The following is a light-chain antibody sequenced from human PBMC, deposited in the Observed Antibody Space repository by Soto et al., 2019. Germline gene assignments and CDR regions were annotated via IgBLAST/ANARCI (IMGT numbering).Light chain of an antibody. CDR3: QQYNSYWT. CDR2: DVS. Sequence: DIQLTQSPSTLSASVGDRVTITFRASQSIGSWLAWYQQRPGKAPKLLIYDVSNLQSGVPSRFSGSGSGTEFTLTISSLQPDDFATYYCQQYNSYWTLGQGTKVDIK. CDR1: QSIGSW. V-gene: IGKV1-5*01. J-gene: IGKJ1*01.